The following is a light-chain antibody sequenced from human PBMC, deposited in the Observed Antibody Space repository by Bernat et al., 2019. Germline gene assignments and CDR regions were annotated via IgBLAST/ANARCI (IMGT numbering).Light chain of an antibody. CDR1: QGISGY. V-gene: IGKV1-8*01. J-gene: IGKJ1*01. Sequence: AIRMTQSPSSFSASTGDRVSITCRASQGISGYLAWYQQKPGKAPKLLIYAASTLQSGVPSRCSGSGYGTDFTLTISCLQSEDFATYSCQQYYSYPWTFGQGTKVEIK. CDR2: AAS. CDR3: QQYYSYPWT.